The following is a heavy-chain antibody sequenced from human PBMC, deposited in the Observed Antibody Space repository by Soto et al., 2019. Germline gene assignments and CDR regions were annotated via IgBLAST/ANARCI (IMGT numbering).Heavy chain of an antibody. CDR1: GYSFSNNG. CDR3: SRDLGYGDYGTDF. CDR2: INGDNGNT. Sequence: QVQLVQSGAEVKKPGPSVKVSCQASGYSFSNNGISWVRQAPGQGFEWMGWINGDNGNTNYAPKFQVRVTMTTDTSTSTAYMELRSLRSHDTAVYYCSRDLGYGDYGTDFWGQGTLVTFSS. J-gene: IGHJ4*02. V-gene: IGHV1-18*04. D-gene: IGHD4-17*01.